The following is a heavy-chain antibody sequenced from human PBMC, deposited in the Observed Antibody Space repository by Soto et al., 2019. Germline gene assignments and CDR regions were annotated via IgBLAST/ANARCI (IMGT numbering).Heavy chain of an antibody. CDR2: IIPIFGTA. V-gene: IGHV1-69*06. Sequence: QVQLVQSGAEVKKPGSSVKVSCKASGGTFSSYAISWVRQAPGQGLEWMGGIIPIFGTANYAQKFQGRVTITADKSTSTAYMELSSLRSEDTAVYYCARDWGIGARHYYGMDVWGQGTTVTVSS. CDR1: GGTFSSYA. CDR3: ARDWGIGARHYYGMDV. D-gene: IGHD6-6*01. J-gene: IGHJ6*02.